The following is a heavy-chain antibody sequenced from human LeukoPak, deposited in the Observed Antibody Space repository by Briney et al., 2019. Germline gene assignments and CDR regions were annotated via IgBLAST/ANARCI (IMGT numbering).Heavy chain of an antibody. CDR2: ISSSGSTI. Sequence: KAGGSLRLSCAASGFTFSDYYMSWIRQAPGKGLEWVSYISSSGSTIYYADSVKGRFIISRDNAKNSLYLQMNSLRAEDTAVYYCARDRCYYGSGDNFDYWGQGTLVTVSS. J-gene: IGHJ4*02. CDR3: ARDRCYYGSGDNFDY. CDR1: GFTFSDYY. V-gene: IGHV3-11*01. D-gene: IGHD3-10*01.